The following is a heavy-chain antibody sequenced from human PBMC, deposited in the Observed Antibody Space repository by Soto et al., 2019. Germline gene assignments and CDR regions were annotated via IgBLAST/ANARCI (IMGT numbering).Heavy chain of an antibody. D-gene: IGHD4-4*01. CDR1: GGSISSGGYS. CDR2: ISDSGSS. Sequence: PSETLSLTCAVSGGSISSGGYSWSWIRQHPGKGLEWIGHISDSGSSYYNPSLESRVTISVDTSKNQFSLKLSSVTAADTAVYYCAREGLQSGFDPWGQGTLVTVS. J-gene: IGHJ5*02. V-gene: IGHV4-31*02. CDR3: AREGLQSGFDP.